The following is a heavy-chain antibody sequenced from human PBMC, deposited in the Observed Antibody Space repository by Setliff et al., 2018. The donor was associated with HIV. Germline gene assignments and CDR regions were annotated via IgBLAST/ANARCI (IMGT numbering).Heavy chain of an antibody. Sequence: ASVKVSCKASGYTFISYAIHWVRQAPGQRLEWMGWINAGNGDTKSSQKFQGRVTITRDTSASTAYMELSSLRSEDTGVYYCAIGSSNWPHRPNNYYFDYWGQGTPVTVSS. J-gene: IGHJ4*02. CDR1: GYTFISYA. V-gene: IGHV1-3*01. CDR3: AIGSSNWPHRPNNYYFDY. CDR2: INAGNGDT. D-gene: IGHD6-13*01.